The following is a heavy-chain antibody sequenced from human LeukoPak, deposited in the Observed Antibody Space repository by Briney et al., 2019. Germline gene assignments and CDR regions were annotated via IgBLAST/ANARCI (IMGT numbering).Heavy chain of an antibody. V-gene: IGHV3-15*01. CDR2: IKSKTDGGTT. J-gene: IGHJ4*02. D-gene: IGHD3-16*01. Sequence: IKSKTDGGTTDYAAPVKGRFTISRDDSKNTLFLQMNSLKTEDTAVYYCTRDYVSDYWGQGTLVTVSS. CDR3: TRDYVSDY.